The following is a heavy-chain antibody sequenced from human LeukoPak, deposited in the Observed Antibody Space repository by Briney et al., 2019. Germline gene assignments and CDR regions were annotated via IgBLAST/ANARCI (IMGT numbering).Heavy chain of an antibody. D-gene: IGHD2-2*01. CDR1: GGTFSSYT. Sequence: SVKVSCKASGGTFSSYTISWVRQAPGQGLEWMGRIIPILGIANYAQKFQGRVTITADKSTSTAYMELSSLRSEDTAVYYCARDAGDCSSTSCSRRGHWFDPWGQGTLVTVSS. CDR3: ARDAGDCSSTSCSRRGHWFDP. CDR2: IIPILGIA. J-gene: IGHJ5*02. V-gene: IGHV1-69*04.